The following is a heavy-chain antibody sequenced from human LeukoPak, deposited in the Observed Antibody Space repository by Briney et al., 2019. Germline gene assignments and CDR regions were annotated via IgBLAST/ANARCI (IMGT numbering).Heavy chain of an antibody. CDR3: ARRSNGDSSGYYYDY. CDR2: ISSSSSYI. Sequence: GGSLRLSCAASGFTFSSYSMSWVRQAPGKGLEWVSSISSSSSYIYYADSVKGRFTISRDNAKNSLYLQMNSLRAEDTAVYYCARRSNGDSSGYYYDYWGQGTLVTVSS. J-gene: IGHJ4*02. D-gene: IGHD3-22*01. V-gene: IGHV3-21*01. CDR1: GFTFSSYS.